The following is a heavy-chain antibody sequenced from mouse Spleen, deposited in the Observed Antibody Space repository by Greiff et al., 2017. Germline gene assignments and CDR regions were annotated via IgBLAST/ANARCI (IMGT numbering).Heavy chain of an antibody. Sequence: VRLVESGAELVRPGSSVKISCKASGYAFSSYWMNWVKQRPGQGLEWIGQIYPGDGDTNYNGKFKGKATLTADKSSSTAYMQLSSLTSEDSAVYFCAREGIYYGNYVDAMDYWGQGTSVTVSS. V-gene: IGHV1-80*01. J-gene: IGHJ4*01. CDR1: GYAFSSYW. D-gene: IGHD2-1*01. CDR2: IYPGDGDT. CDR3: AREGIYYGNYVDAMDY.